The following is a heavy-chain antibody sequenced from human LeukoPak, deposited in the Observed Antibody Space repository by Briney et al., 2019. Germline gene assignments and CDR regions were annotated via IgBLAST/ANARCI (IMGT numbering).Heavy chain of an antibody. Sequence: SGGSPRLSCAASGFTFSSFDMHWVRQPTGQGLEWVSTIGTASDTYYPGSVEGRFTLSRDNAKNSLYLQMNSLTAGDTAVYYCARGPPRGKYYYMDVWGKGTTVTVSS. CDR3: ARGPPRGKYYYMDV. J-gene: IGHJ6*03. CDR2: IGTASDT. V-gene: IGHV3-13*01. CDR1: GFTFSSFD. D-gene: IGHD1-1*01.